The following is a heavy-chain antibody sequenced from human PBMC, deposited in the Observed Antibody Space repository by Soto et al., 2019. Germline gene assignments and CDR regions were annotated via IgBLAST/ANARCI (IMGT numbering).Heavy chain of an antibody. Sequence: QLVESGGGVVQPGGSLRLSCAASGFAFSRFALHWLRQAPGKGLEWVALISYDGTTKYYPDAVKGRFAISRDNSNXXXXXXXXXXXXXXXAFYYCVRDPCGDCFDWYFDLWGHGTLVTVSS. D-gene: IGHD2-21*02. CDR3: VRDPCGDCFDWYFDL. J-gene: IGHJ2*01. CDR2: ISYDGTTK. V-gene: IGHV3-30*09. CDR1: GFAFSRFA.